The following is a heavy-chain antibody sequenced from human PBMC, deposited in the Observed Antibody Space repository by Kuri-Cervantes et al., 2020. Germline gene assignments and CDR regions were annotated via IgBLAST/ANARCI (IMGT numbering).Heavy chain of an antibody. CDR3: AKDLYYYDSSGLEQIYYYYYGMDV. Sequence: GGSLRLSCAASGFSFSSYAMYWVRQAPGKGLEWVAVISNDGNNKYYADSAKGRFTISRDNSKNTLYLQMNSLRAEDTAVYYCAKDLYYYDSSGLEQIYYYYYGMDVWGQGTTVTVSS. J-gene: IGHJ6*02. D-gene: IGHD3-22*01. CDR1: GFSFSSYA. CDR2: ISNDGNNK. V-gene: IGHV3-30-3*01.